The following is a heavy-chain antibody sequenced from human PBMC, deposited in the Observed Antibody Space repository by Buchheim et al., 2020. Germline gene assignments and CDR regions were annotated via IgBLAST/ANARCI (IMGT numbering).Heavy chain of an antibody. CDR1: TFTFSNHA. CDR3: AQELRPNDS. V-gene: IGHV3-23*04. J-gene: IGHJ4*02. CDR2: IDISGANT. Sequence: LLVESGGDLVRPGGSLRLSCAASTFTFSNHAMTWVRQAPGKGLEWVASIDISGANTYYAGSVRCRVSSSRANSKNTLYLQLTSLRPDDTALYYCAQELRPNDSWGPGTL.